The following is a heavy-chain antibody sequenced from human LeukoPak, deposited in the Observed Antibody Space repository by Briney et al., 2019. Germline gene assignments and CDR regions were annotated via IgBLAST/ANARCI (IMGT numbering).Heavy chain of an antibody. J-gene: IGHJ4*02. Sequence: GGSLRLSCAASGFTFSNYAMHWVRQAPGKGLEWVSTVDGPTFRTHYADSVKGRFTISRDNAKNTLYLQMNSLGAEDTAVYYCASAPYGSGLYYFDSWGQGTLVTVSS. CDR1: GFTFSNYA. CDR3: ASAPYGSGLYYFDS. V-gene: IGHV3-74*01. CDR2: VDGPTFRT. D-gene: IGHD3-10*01.